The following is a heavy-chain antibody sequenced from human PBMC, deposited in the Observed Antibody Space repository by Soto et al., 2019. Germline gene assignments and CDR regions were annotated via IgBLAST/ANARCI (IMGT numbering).Heavy chain of an antibody. J-gene: IGHJ4*02. CDR3: ARWEDDDTYDFWSGSGFDY. Sequence: QVQLVQSGAEVKKPGSSVKVSCKASGGTFSSYAISWVRQAPGQGLEWMGGVIPIFGTANYAQKFQGRVSITADESMSTAYMELTSLRSEDTAVYYCARWEDDDTYDFWSGSGFDYWGQGTLVTVSS. CDR1: GGTFSSYA. CDR2: VIPIFGTA. V-gene: IGHV1-69*01. D-gene: IGHD3-3*01.